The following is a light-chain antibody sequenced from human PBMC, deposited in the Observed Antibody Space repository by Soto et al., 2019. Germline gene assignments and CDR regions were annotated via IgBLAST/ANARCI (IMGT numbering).Light chain of an antibody. J-gene: IGLJ1*01. CDR1: SSDVGGYNY. CDR3: SSYAGSNKSV. CDR2: EVS. V-gene: IGLV2-8*01. Sequence: QSALTQPPSASGSRGQSVTISCTGTSSDVGGYNYVSWYQQHPGKAPQLMIYEVSKRPSGVPDRFSGSKSGNTASLTVSGLQADDEADYYCSSYAGSNKSVFGTGTKVTVL.